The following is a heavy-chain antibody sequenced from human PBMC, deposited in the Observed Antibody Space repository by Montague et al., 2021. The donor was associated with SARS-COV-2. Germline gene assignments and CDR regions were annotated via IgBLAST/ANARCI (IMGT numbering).Heavy chain of an antibody. J-gene: IGHJ3*02. V-gene: IGHV4-59*01. CDR3: ARGEGWSGELLHHDAFDI. D-gene: IGHD3-10*01. CDR2: IYYSGST. CDR1: GGSISSYY. Sequence: SETLSLTCAVSGGSISSYYWSWIRQPPGKGLEWIGYIYYSGSTNYNPSLKSRVTISVDTSKNQFSLKLSSVTAADTAVYYCARGEGWSGELLHHDAFDIWGQGTMVTVSS.